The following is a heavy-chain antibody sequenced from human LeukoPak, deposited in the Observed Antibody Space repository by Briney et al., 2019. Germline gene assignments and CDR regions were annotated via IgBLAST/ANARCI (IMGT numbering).Heavy chain of an antibody. J-gene: IGHJ4*02. V-gene: IGHV4-34*01. D-gene: IGHD3-22*01. Sequence: SGTLSLTCAVYGGSFTDYYWSWLRQTPGKGLEWIGEINHGGRTTYNPSLKSRVTMSLDASKNDFSLRLNSVTAADTAVYYCAREISHSSGSIDFWGPGTRVTVSA. CDR2: INHGGRT. CDR3: AREISHSSGSIDF. CDR1: GGSFTDYY.